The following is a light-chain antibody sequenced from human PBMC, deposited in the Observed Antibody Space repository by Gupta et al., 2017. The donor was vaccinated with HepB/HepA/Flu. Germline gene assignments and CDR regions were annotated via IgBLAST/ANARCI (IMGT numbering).Light chain of an antibody. CDR3: QQYGGAPRT. J-gene: IGKJ1*01. CDR2: GAS. Sequence: EIVLMPSPGTLSLSPGERATLSCRATQSVTTNLAWYQQKPGQAPRLLIYGASNRAAGVPDRFSGSGSGTDFILTISRLEPEDFAVYYCQQYGGAPRTFGQGTKVETK. V-gene: IGKV3-20*01. CDR1: QSVTTN.